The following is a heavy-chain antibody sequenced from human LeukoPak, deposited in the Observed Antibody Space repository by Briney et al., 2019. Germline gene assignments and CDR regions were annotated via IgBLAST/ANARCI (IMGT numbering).Heavy chain of an antibody. Sequence: ASVKVSCKASGYTFTNYGITWVRQAPGQGLEWMGWISGYQGSTKYAQNFQGRVTMTIDTSTSTAYMDLRSLRSDDTAIYFCARSDLGTITVGPFNYWGQGTLVAVSS. V-gene: IGHV1-18*01. CDR1: GYTFTNYG. D-gene: IGHD5-24*01. CDR2: ISGYQGST. CDR3: ARSDLGTITVGPFNY. J-gene: IGHJ4*02.